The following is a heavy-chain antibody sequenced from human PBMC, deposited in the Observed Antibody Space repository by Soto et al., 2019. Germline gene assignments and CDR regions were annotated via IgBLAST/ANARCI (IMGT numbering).Heavy chain of an antibody. V-gene: IGHV3-30-3*01. J-gene: IGHJ4*02. CDR1: GFTFSSYA. D-gene: IGHD3-22*01. Sequence: QAQLVESGGGVVQPGRSLRLSCAASGFTFSSYAMHWVRQAPGKGLEWVAVISYDGSNKYYADSVKGRFTISRDNSKNTLYLQMNSMRAEDTAVYYCARGATYYYDSNLGYWGQGTLVTVSS. CDR3: ARGATYYYDSNLGY. CDR2: ISYDGSNK.